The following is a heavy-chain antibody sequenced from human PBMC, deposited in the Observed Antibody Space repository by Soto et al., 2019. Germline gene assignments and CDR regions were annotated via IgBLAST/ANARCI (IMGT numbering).Heavy chain of an antibody. V-gene: IGHV3-23*01. J-gene: IGHJ3*02. CDR3: AKDLDVYDILTGYSGDAFDI. Sequence: GGSLRLSCAASGFTFSSYAMSWVRQAPGKGLEWVSAISGSGGNTYYADSVKGRFTISRDNSKNTLYLQMNSLRAEDTAVYYCAKDLDVYDILTGYSGDAFDIWGQGTMVTVSS. D-gene: IGHD3-9*01. CDR1: GFTFSSYA. CDR2: ISGSGGNT.